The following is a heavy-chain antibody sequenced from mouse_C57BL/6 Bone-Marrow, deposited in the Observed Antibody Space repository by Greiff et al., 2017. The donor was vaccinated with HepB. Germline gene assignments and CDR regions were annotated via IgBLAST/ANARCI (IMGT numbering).Heavy chain of an antibody. Sequence: QVTLKESGAELARPGASVKLYCKASGYTFTSYGISWVKQRTGQGLEWIGEIYPRSGNTYYNEKFKGKATLTADKSSSTAYMELRSLTSEDSAVYFCARLLRYFWGQGTLVTVSA. CDR3: ARLLRYF. CDR2: IYPRSGNT. D-gene: IGHD1-1*01. CDR1: GYTFTSYG. J-gene: IGHJ3*01. V-gene: IGHV1-81*01.